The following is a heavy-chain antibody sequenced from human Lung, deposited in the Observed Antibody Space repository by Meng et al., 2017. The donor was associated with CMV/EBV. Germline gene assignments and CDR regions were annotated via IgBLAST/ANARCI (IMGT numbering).Heavy chain of an antibody. V-gene: IGHV3-21*01. CDR2: ITGDSTYK. CDR3: ARDSDDYDFWSAYYTDAFDF. Sequence: SXAASGFTFGSHSMNWVRQAPGKGLEWVSSITGDSTYKHYADSLKGRFTISRDNAKNSLYLQMNSLRAEDTAVYYCARDSDDYDFWSAYYTDAFDFWXQGXMVTVSS. J-gene: IGHJ3*01. D-gene: IGHD3-3*01. CDR1: GFTFGSHS.